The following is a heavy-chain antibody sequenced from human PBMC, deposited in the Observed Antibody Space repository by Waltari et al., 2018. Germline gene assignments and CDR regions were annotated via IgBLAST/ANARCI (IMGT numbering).Heavy chain of an antibody. V-gene: IGHV3-7*01. CDR3: SRRLDA. Sequence: EVQLVESGGGLVQPGGSLRLSCAASGFTFSSSWMDWVRQAPGRGREWVANIKEDGSGKYYVDSVKGRFIISRDNAKNSLYLQMTSLRVEDTAVYYCSRRLDAWGQGTTVTVSS. CDR1: GFTFSSSW. J-gene: IGHJ6*02. CDR2: IKEDGSGK.